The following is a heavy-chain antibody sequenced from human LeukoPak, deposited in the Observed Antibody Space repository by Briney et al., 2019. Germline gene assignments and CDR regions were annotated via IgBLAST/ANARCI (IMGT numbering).Heavy chain of an antibody. CDR2: VYYSGRT. CDR1: GGSISTYY. CDR3: ARTSSSGLVGGYYFDY. Sequence: PSETLSLTCTVSGGSISTYYWNWIRQPPGKGLEWIGYVYYSGRTNYNPSLKSRVTISVDTSKNQFSLKLSSVTAADTAVYYCARTSSSGLVGGYYFDYWGQGTLVTVSS. D-gene: IGHD6-19*01. V-gene: IGHV4-59*08. J-gene: IGHJ4*02.